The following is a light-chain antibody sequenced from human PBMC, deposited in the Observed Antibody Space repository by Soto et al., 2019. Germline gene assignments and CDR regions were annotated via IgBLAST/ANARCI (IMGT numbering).Light chain of an antibody. Sequence: DIVVTQSPGTLSLSPGERATLSCRASQTVDSNFLAWYPQKPGQAPRLLIYAASTRATGIPDRFSGSESGTDFTLTIGSLDPEDFAVYYCLKYGSYPGWTFGPGNKV. CDR2: AAS. CDR1: QTVDSNF. CDR3: LKYGSYPGWT. J-gene: IGKJ1*01. V-gene: IGKV3-20*01.